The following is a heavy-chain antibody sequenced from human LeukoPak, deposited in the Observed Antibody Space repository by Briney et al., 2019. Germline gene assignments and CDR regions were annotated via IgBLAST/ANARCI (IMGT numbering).Heavy chain of an antibody. CDR3: ARVGDTSGYYQHFDY. Sequence: PSETLSLTSSVSGYSISTDYYWGWIRQAPGKGLEWIGIINHRGSTNYNPSLKSRVTISPDTSKNQFSLKLSSVTAADTAVYYCARVGDTSGYYQHFDYWGQGTLVTVSS. D-gene: IGHD3-22*01. CDR1: GYSISTDYY. J-gene: IGHJ4*01. CDR2: INHRGST. V-gene: IGHV4-38-2*02.